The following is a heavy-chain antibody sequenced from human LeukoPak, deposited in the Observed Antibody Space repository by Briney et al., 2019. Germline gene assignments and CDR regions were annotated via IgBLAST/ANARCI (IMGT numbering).Heavy chain of an antibody. CDR2: ISSSGSSI. Sequence: PGGSLRLSCAASGFTLSSFEMNWVRQAPGKGLEWVSYISSSGSSICYGDSVKGRFTISRDNAKNSLYLQMNSLRAEDTAVYHCTRGAGGYFDYWGQGTLVTVSS. D-gene: IGHD3-10*01. V-gene: IGHV3-48*03. CDR1: GFTLSSFE. CDR3: TRGAGGYFDY. J-gene: IGHJ4*02.